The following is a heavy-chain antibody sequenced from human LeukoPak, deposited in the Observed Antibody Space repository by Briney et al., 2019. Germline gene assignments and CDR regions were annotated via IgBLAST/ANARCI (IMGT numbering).Heavy chain of an antibody. CDR3: AGDYYGSGSYVY. Sequence: PSQTLSLTCTVSGGSISGGAYYWSWIRQHPGKGLEWIGYMYYSGNSYYNPSLKSRVTISVDTSKNQFSLKLSSVTAADRAVYYCAGDYYGSGSYVYWGQGTLVTVSS. V-gene: IGHV4-31*03. CDR1: GGSISGGAYY. CDR2: MYYSGNS. J-gene: IGHJ4*02. D-gene: IGHD3-10*01.